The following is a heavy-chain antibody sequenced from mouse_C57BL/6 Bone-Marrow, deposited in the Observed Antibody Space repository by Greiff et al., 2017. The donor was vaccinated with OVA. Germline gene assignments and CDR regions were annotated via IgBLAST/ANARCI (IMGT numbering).Heavy chain of an antibody. CDR3: AREGYYYGSPWYFDV. D-gene: IGHD1-1*01. Sequence: EVQLKESGPGLVKPSQSLSLTCSVTGYSITSGYYWNWIRQFPGNKLEWMGYISYDGSNNYNPSLKNRISITRDTSKNQFFLKLNSVTTEDTATYYCAREGYYYGSPWYFDVWGTGTTVTVSS. J-gene: IGHJ1*03. CDR2: ISYDGSN. V-gene: IGHV3-6*01. CDR1: GYSITSGYY.